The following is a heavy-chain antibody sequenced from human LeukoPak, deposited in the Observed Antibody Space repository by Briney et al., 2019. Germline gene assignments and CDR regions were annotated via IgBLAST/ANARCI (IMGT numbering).Heavy chain of an antibody. Sequence: EGSLRLSCAASGFTFSSYAMHWVRQAPGKGLEWVAVISYDGSNKYYADSVKGRFTISRDNSKNTLYLQMNSLRAEDTAVYYCARGMVRGVIITTPRPFDYWGQGTLVTVSS. D-gene: IGHD3-10*01. CDR1: GFTFSSYA. CDR2: ISYDGSNK. CDR3: ARGMVRGVIITTPRPFDY. V-gene: IGHV3-30*04. J-gene: IGHJ4*02.